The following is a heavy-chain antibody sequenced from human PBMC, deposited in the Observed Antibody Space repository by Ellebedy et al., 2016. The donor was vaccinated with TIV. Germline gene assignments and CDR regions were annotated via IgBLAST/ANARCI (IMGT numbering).Heavy chain of an antibody. CDR3: ARDIGGSFYYYYYYGMDV. CDR2: ISYDGSNK. CDR1: GFTFSSYA. Sequence: GGSLRLXXAASGFTFSSYAMHWVRQAPGKGLEWVAVISYDGSNKYYADSVKGRFTISRDNSKNTLYLQMNSLRAEDTAVYYCARDIGGSFYYYYYYGMDVWGQGTTVTVSS. J-gene: IGHJ6*02. D-gene: IGHD2-15*01. V-gene: IGHV3-30-3*01.